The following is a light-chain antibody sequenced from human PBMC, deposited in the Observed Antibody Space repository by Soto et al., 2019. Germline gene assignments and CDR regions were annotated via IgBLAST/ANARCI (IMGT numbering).Light chain of an antibody. J-gene: IGLJ2*01. V-gene: IGLV2-14*01. CDR1: SIDVGGYNY. CDR2: DVS. Sequence: QSALTQPASVSGSPGQSITISCTGTSIDVGGYNYVSWYQQHPGKAPKLMIYDVSNRPSGVSNRFSGSKSGNTASLTISGLQAEDEADYYCSSYTSSSKGVFGGGTKLTVL. CDR3: SSYTSSSKGV.